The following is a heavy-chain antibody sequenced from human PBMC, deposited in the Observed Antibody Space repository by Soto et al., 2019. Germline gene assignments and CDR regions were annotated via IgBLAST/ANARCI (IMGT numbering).Heavy chain of an antibody. CDR2: IYYSGST. J-gene: IGHJ5*01. D-gene: IGHD4-17*01. Sequence: TLFLTCTVSGGSISSGGYYWSWIRQHPGKGLEWIGYIYYSGSTYYNPSLKSRVTISVDTSKNQFSLKLSSVTAADTAVYYCARANTHDYGGNQEYYNWFDYWGQGTLVTVSS. CDR1: GGSISSGGYY. V-gene: IGHV4-31*03. CDR3: ARANTHDYGGNQEYYNWFDY.